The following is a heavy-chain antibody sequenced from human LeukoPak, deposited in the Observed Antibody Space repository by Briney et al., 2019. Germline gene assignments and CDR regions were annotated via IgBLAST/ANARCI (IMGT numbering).Heavy chain of an antibody. J-gene: IGHJ6*03. CDR2: ISAYNGNT. CDR3: ARNMVVAAKDEGCYYYMDV. V-gene: IGHV1-18*01. CDR1: GYTFTSYG. D-gene: IGHD2-15*01. Sequence: ASVKVSCKASGYTFTSYGISWVRQAPGQGLEWMGWISAYNGNTNYAQKLQGRVTMTTDTSTSAAYMELRSLRSDDTAVYYCARNMVVAAKDEGCYYYMDVWGKGTTVTVSS.